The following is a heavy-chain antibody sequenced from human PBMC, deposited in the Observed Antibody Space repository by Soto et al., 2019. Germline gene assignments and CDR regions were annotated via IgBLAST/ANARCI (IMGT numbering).Heavy chain of an antibody. CDR2: ISSSGSSI. Sequence: QVQRVESGGGLVKPGGSLRLSCAASGLTFSDSYLNWIRHAPGKGLEWLAYISSSGSSIFYAGSVKGRFTISRDNAKNSLYLQMNSLRAEDTAIYYCARVRFGEWGYAMDVWGQGTTVTVSS. CDR3: ARVRFGEWGYAMDV. V-gene: IGHV3-11*01. CDR1: GLTFSDSY. J-gene: IGHJ6*02. D-gene: IGHD3-10*01.